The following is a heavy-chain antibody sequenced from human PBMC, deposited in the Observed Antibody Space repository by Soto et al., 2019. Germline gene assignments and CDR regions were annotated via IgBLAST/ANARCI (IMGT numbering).Heavy chain of an antibody. J-gene: IGHJ4*02. V-gene: IGHV5-10-1*01. D-gene: IGHD3-22*01. CDR2: IDPSDSQT. CDR1: GYSFAGYW. Sequence: AESLTISCKVPGYSFAGYWITWVRQKPGKGLEWMGRIDPSDSQTYYSPSFRGHVTISVTKSITTVFLQWSSLRASDTAMYYCARQIYDSDTGPNFKYYFDSWGQGTTVTVSS. CDR3: ARQIYDSDTGPNFKYYFDS.